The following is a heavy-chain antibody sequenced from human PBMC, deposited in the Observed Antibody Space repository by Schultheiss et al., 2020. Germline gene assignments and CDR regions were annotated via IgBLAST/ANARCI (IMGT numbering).Heavy chain of an antibody. V-gene: IGHV3-74*01. Sequence: GESLKISCAASGFTFSSYWMHWVRQAPGKGMVWVSRINSDESSTSYADSVKGRFTISRDNAKNTLYLQMRSLRAEDTAVYYCARGGGGSGYDYWGNGTLVTVSS. CDR2: INSDESST. CDR1: GFTFSSYW. D-gene: IGHD5-12*01. J-gene: IGHJ4*01. CDR3: ARGGGGSGYDY.